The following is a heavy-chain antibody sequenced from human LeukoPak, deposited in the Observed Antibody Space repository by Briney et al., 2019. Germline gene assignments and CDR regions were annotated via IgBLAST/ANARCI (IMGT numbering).Heavy chain of an antibody. J-gene: IGHJ3*02. CDR3: ATDRSRIVVVLGAFDI. CDR2: FDPEDGET. Sequence: GASVEVSCKVSGYTLTELSMHWVRQAPGKGLEWMGGFDPEDGETIYAQKFQGRVTMTEDTSTDTAYMELSSLRSEDTAVYYCATDRSRIVVVLGAFDIWGPGTMVTVSS. CDR1: GYTLTELS. V-gene: IGHV1-24*01. D-gene: IGHD3-22*01.